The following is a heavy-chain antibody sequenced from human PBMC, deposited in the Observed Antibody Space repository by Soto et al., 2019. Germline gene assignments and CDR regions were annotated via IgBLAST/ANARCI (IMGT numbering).Heavy chain of an antibody. CDR3: ARLTHYYDSSGPRSDF. Sequence: QVQLVQSGAEVKKPGSSVKVSCKASGGTFSSYAISWVRQAPGQGLEWMGGIIPIFGTANYAQKFQGRVTITADESTSTAYMELSSLISADTAVYYCARLTHYYDSSGPRSDFWGQGTLVTVSS. V-gene: IGHV1-69*12. CDR2: IIPIFGTA. D-gene: IGHD3-22*01. J-gene: IGHJ4*02. CDR1: GGTFSSYA.